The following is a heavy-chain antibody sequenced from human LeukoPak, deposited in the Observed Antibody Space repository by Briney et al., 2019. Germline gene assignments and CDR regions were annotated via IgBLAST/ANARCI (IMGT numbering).Heavy chain of an antibody. J-gene: IGHJ4*02. Sequence: GGSLRLSCGASTFTFSSYGMSWVRQAPGKGLEWVSTIRSNGDTTYNADSVKGRFTISRDNSKNTLYLELNSLRVEDTATFYCAKGQELDDGVFDSWGQGTMVTVSS. CDR2: IRSNGDTT. D-gene: IGHD1-1*01. CDR3: AKGQELDDGVFDS. V-gene: IGHV3-23*01. CDR1: TFTFSSYG.